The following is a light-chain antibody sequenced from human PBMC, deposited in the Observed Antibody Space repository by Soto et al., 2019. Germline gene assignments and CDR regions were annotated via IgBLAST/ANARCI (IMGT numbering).Light chain of an antibody. CDR1: LCLNTH. V-gene: IGKV3D-15*01. CDR2: SPS. J-gene: IGKJ1*01. CDR3: RQVYDWPPST. Sequence: VLTHSPVTLSLSPGESATLTFSASLCLNTHVLVGYQQTPGQAPWLLVASPSHRATGIPARFSGRGSGTEFPLTISCLLSDEYAVYYCRQVYDWPPSTFGQRTKL.